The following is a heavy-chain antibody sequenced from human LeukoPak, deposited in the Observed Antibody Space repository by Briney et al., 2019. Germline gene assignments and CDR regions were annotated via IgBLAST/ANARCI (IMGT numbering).Heavy chain of an antibody. CDR2: IRGDGGDK. CDR3: ARDIDRAHGD. J-gene: IGHJ4*02. D-gene: IGHD2-15*01. Sequence: PGGSLRLFCAASGFTFTSHWMIWVRQAPGKGLEWVANIRGDGGDKYYVDSVKGRFTISRDNAKNSVYLQMSSLRGEDTAVYYCARDIDRAHGDWGQGTLVTVSS. CDR1: GFTFTSHW. V-gene: IGHV3-7*01.